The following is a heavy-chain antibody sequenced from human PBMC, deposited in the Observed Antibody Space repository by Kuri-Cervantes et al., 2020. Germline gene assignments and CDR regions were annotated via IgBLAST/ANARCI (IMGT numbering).Heavy chain of an antibody. CDR2: ISSSSSTI. CDR3: ARYYYYESSGYYSPFGY. Sequence: GESLKIPCAASGFTFSSYSMNWVRQAPGKGLEWVSYISSSSSTIYYADSVKGRFTISRDNAKNLLYLQMTSLRAEDTAVYYCARYYYYESSGYYSPFGYWGQGTLVTVSS. D-gene: IGHD3-22*01. J-gene: IGHJ4*02. CDR1: GFTFSSYS. V-gene: IGHV3-48*04.